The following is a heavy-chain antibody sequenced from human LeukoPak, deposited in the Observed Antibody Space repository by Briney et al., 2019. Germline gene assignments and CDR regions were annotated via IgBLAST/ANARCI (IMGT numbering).Heavy chain of an antibody. V-gene: IGHV3-23*01. J-gene: IGHJ4*02. CDR3: ATLYSLDF. D-gene: IGHD1-26*01. CDR1: GFTFSSYS. Sequence: GGSLRLSCAASGFTFSSYSMNWVRQAPGKGLEWVSSISLSGDATYYADSVKGRFTISRDNSKLYLQMNSLRAEDTAIYYCATLYSLDFWGQGTLVTVSS. CDR2: ISLSGDAT.